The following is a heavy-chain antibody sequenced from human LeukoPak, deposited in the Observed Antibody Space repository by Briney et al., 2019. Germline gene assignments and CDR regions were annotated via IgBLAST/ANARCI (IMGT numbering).Heavy chain of an antibody. CDR3: ATYSSGWYALGDY. D-gene: IGHD6-19*01. Sequence: GGSLRLSCAASGFTFSSYAMSWVRQAPGKGLEWVSAISGSGGSTYYADSVKGRFTISRDNSKNTLYLQMNSLRAEDTAVYYCATYSSGWYALGDYWGQGTLVTVSS. CDR2: ISGSGGST. J-gene: IGHJ4*02. V-gene: IGHV3-23*01. CDR1: GFTFSSYA.